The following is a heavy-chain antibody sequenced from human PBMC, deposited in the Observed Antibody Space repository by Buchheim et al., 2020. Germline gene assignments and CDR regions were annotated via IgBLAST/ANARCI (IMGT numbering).Heavy chain of an antibody. Sequence: QVQLQQWGAGLLKPSETLSLTCAVYGGSFSGYYCSWIRQPPGKGLEWIGEINHSGSTNSNPSLKSRVTISVDTSKNQFSLKLSSVTAADTTVYYCARGIRYSGYSYYYYYYGMDVWGQGTT. CDR2: INHSGST. D-gene: IGHD5-12*01. J-gene: IGHJ6*02. CDR3: ARGIRYSGYSYYYYYYGMDV. V-gene: IGHV4-34*01. CDR1: GGSFSGYY.